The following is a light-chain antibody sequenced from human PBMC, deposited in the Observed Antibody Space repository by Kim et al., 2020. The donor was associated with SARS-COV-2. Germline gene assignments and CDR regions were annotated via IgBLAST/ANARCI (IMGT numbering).Light chain of an antibody. J-gene: IGLJ1*01. CDR1: SGDSSYA. CDR3: QTWGTGIWV. CDR2: LNSGGSH. Sequence: AASNRTYTLGSGDSSYAIAWHQQQPEKDPRYLMKLNSGGSHSKGDGIPDRFSGSSSGAERYLAISSLQSEDEADYYCQTWGTGIWVFGTGTKVTVL. V-gene: IGLV4-69*01.